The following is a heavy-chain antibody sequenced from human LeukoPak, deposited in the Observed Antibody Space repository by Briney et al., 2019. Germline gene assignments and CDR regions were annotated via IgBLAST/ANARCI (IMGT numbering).Heavy chain of an antibody. Sequence: GGSLRLSCAASGFTFDDYAMHWVRQAPGKGLEWVSLISWDGGSTYYADSVKGRFTISRDNSKNSLYLQMNSLRAEDTALYYCAKGAWGRGQLLWMDVWGKGTTVTVSS. J-gene: IGHJ6*04. CDR3: AKGAWGRGQLLWMDV. D-gene: IGHD2-2*01. CDR1: GFTFDDYA. CDR2: ISWDGGST. V-gene: IGHV3-43D*03.